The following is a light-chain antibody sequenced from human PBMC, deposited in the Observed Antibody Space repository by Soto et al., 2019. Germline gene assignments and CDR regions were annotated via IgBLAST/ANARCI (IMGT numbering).Light chain of an antibody. CDR2: DVS. CDR3: CSYATSNTHV. V-gene: IGLV2-14*01. Sequence: QSALTQPASVSGSPGQSITISCTGTSSDVGTYNYVSWYQHRPGKAPKLMIYDVSYRPSGVSNRFSGSKSANTAFLTNTGVQGEDVAVFYCCSYATSNTHVFAGGTELTVL. CDR1: SSDVGTYNY. J-gene: IGLJ3*02.